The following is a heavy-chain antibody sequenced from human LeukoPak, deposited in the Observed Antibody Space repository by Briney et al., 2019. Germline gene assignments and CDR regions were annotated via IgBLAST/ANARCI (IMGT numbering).Heavy chain of an antibody. CDR1: VFTFSIYA. V-gene: IGHV3-23*01. CDR3: AKDPGYSSGWPVFDY. D-gene: IGHD6-19*01. J-gene: IGHJ4*02. CDR2: ISGSAGST. Sequence: GGALRLSFAASVFTFSIYAMRWVRQAPGKRLEWFSEISGSAGSTDYAHSVKSRFTISRDNSNNTLYLQMISLSAEDTAVYYCAKDPGYSSGWPVFDYWGQGTLVTVSS.